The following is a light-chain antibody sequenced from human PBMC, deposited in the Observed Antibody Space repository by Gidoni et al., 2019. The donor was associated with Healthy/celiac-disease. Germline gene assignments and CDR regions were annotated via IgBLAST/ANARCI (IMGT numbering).Light chain of an antibody. V-gene: IGKV3-11*01. CDR2: DAS. J-gene: IGKJ3*01. CDR1: QSVSRY. CDR3: QQRSNWPPT. Sequence: EIVLTQSPATLSLSPGERAPLSCRASQSVSRYLAWYQQKPGQAPRLLIYDASNSATGIPARFSGSGSGTDFTLTISSLEPEDFAVYYCQQRSNWPPTFGPGTKVDIK.